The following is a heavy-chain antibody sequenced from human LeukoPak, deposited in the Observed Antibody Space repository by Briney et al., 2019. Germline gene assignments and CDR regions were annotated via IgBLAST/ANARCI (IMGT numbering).Heavy chain of an antibody. CDR1: GFTFNNYW. CDR3: ARDGFSRISVFGVVSDAFDI. D-gene: IGHD3-3*01. J-gene: IGHJ3*02. CDR2: IKQDGSEK. V-gene: IGHV3-7*01. Sequence: GGSLRLSCAASGFTFNNYWMAWVRQAPGKGLEWVANIKQDGSEKYYVDSVKGRFTISRDNAKNSLYLQMNSLRAEDTAVFYCARDGFSRISVFGVVSDAFDIWGRGTLVTVSS.